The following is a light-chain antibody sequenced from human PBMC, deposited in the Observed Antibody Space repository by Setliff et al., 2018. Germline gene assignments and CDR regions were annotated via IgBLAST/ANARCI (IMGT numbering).Light chain of an antibody. CDR1: SSNIGSNT. Sequence: SVLTQPPSASGTPGQRVTISCSGSSSNIGSNTVNWYQQLPGTAPKLLIYSNNQRPSGVPDRFSGSKSGTSASLAISGLQSEGEADYYCAAWDDSLNGDVFGTGTKVTVL. CDR3: AAWDDSLNGDV. J-gene: IGLJ1*01. V-gene: IGLV1-44*01. CDR2: SNN.